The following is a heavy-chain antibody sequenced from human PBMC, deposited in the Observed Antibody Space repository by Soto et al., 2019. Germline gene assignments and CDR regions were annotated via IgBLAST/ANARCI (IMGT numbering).Heavy chain of an antibody. CDR3: ASALETGDY. D-gene: IGHD3-10*01. J-gene: IGHJ4*02. CDR2: IWYDGSNK. V-gene: IGHV3-33*01. Sequence: QVQLVESGGGVVQPGRSLRLSGAASGFTFSNYGMHWVRQAPGKGPEWVAVIWYDGSNKDYADSVKGRFTISRDSSKNTLYLQMNSLRAEDTAVYYCASALETGDYWGQGTLVTVSS. CDR1: GFTFSNYG.